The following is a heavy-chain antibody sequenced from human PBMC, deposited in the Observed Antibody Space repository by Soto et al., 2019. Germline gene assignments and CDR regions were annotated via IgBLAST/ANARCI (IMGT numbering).Heavy chain of an antibody. CDR2: INHSGST. CDR3: ARHRIGRGSRTNKFDY. CDR1: GGSFSGYY. J-gene: IGHJ4*02. V-gene: IGHV4-34*01. D-gene: IGHD2-15*01. Sequence: SETLSLTCAVYGGSFSGYYWSWIRQPPGKGLEWIGEINHSGSTNYNPSLKSRVTISVDTSKNQFSLKLSSVTAADTAVYYCARHRIGRGSRTNKFDYWGQGTLVTVSS.